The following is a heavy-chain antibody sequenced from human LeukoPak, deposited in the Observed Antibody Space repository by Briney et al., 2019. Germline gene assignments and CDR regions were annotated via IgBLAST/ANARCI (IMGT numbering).Heavy chain of an antibody. CDR1: GFTFDDYA. V-gene: IGHV3-43*02. D-gene: IGHD6-13*01. CDR3: AKVGSSWRATDYFDY. CDR2: ICWHAGST. Sequence: GGSLRLSCAASGFTFDDYAMHWVRQGPGKGLEWVSLICWHAGSTYYADSVKGRFTISRDNSKNSLYLQMNSLRTEDTALHYCAKVGSSWRATDYFDYWGQGTLCPVSS. J-gene: IGHJ4*02.